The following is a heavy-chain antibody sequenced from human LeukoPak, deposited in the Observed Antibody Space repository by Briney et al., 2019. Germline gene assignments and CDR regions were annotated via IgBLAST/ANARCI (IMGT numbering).Heavy chain of an antibody. CDR3: ARHVSSSRVAYDV. V-gene: IGHV5-51*01. CDR2: RNPADSDT. Sequence: GESLKISCKGSGYTFTSYWIGWVRQMPGKGLEWMGLRNPADSDTRYSPSFQGQVTISVDKSISTAYLEWSSLKASDPAMYYCARHVSSSRVAYDVWGQGTMVTVSS. CDR1: GYTFTSYW. D-gene: IGHD2-2*01. J-gene: IGHJ3*01.